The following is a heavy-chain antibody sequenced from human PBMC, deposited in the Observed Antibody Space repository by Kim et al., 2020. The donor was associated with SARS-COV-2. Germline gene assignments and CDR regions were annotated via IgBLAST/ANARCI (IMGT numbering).Heavy chain of an antibody. CDR2: IKQDGSEK. V-gene: IGHV3-7*03. CDR3: ARTKWLGVDGFDY. Sequence: GGSLRLSCAASGFTFTSYWMSWVRQAPGKGLEWVANIKQDGSEKYYVDSVKGRFTISRDNAKNSLYLQMNSLRAEDTAVYYCARTKWLGVDGFDYWGQGTLVTASS. CDR1: GFTFTSYW. J-gene: IGHJ4*02. D-gene: IGHD3-22*01.